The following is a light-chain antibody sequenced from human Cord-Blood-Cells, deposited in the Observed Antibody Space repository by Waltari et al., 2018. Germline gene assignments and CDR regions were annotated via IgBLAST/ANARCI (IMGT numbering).Light chain of an antibody. Sequence: DIQMTQSPSSLSASVGDRVTITCRASQSISSYLNWYQQNPGKAPKLLIYAASSLQSGVPSRFSGSGSGTDFILTISSLQPEDFATYYCQQSYSTLMYTFGQGTKLEIK. CDR3: QQSYSTLMYT. CDR2: AAS. CDR1: QSISSY. J-gene: IGKJ2*01. V-gene: IGKV1-39*01.